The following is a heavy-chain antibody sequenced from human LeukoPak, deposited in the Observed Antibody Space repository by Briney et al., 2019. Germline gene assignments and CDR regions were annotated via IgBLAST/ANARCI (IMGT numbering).Heavy chain of an antibody. J-gene: IGHJ4*02. Sequence: SETLSLTCTVSGVSISSYYWSWIRQPPGKGLEWIGSIYTTGDTRYNPSLKSRVTISVDTSKNQFSLKLSPVTAADTAVYYCARATPVGGVRFDYWGQGTLVTVSS. D-gene: IGHD3-16*01. CDR1: GVSISSYY. CDR3: ARATPVGGVRFDY. CDR2: IYTTGDT. V-gene: IGHV4-4*09.